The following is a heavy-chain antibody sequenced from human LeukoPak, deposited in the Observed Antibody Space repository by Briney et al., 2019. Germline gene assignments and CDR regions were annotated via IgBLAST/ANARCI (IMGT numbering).Heavy chain of an antibody. J-gene: IGHJ4*02. Sequence: SETLSLTCAVYGGSFSGYYWSWIRQPPGKGLEWIGEINHSGSTNYNPSLKSRVTISVDTSKNQFSLKLSSVTAADTAVYYCARLLYCSGGSCYPFDYWGQGTLVTVSS. CDR3: ARLLYCSGGSCYPFDY. CDR2: INHSGST. V-gene: IGHV4-34*01. D-gene: IGHD2-15*01. CDR1: GGSFSGYY.